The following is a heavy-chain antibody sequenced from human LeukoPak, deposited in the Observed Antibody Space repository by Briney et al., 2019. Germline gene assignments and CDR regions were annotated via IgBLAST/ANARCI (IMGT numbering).Heavy chain of an antibody. Sequence: SETLSLTCTVSGGSISSSSYYWSWIRQPPGKGLEWIGYIYYSGSTNYNPSLKSRVTISVDTSKNQFSLKLSSVTAADTAVYYCARAATLDYWGQGTLVTVSS. CDR3: ARAATLDY. V-gene: IGHV4-61*01. CDR1: GGSISSSSYY. CDR2: IYYSGST. D-gene: IGHD2-15*01. J-gene: IGHJ4*02.